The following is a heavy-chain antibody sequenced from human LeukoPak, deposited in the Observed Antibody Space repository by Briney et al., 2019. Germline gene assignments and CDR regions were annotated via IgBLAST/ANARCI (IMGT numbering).Heavy chain of an antibody. J-gene: IGHJ6*02. V-gene: IGHV4-39*07. Sequence: PSETLSLTCTISGGSISSSSYYWGWIRQPPGKELEWIGSIYYSGSTYYNPSLKSRVIISVDTSKTQFSLKLSSVTAADTAVYYCARDTCSGGSCYPRLQEVQEVYGMDVWGQGTTVTVSS. CDR3: ARDTCSGGSCYPRLQEVQEVYGMDV. D-gene: IGHD2-15*01. CDR1: GGSISSSSYY. CDR2: IYYSGST.